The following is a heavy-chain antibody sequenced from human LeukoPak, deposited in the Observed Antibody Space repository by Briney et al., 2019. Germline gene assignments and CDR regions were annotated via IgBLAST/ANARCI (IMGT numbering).Heavy chain of an antibody. Sequence: GGSLRLSCAASGFTFSSYEMNWVRQAPGKGLEWVSYISSSGSTIYYADSVKVRFTISRDNAKNSLYLQMNSLRAEDTAVYYCARDSPAAMVRYGCFDYWGQGTLVTVSS. CDR3: ARDSPAAMVRYGCFDY. CDR2: ISSSGSTI. V-gene: IGHV3-48*03. CDR1: GFTFSSYE. J-gene: IGHJ4*02. D-gene: IGHD5-18*01.